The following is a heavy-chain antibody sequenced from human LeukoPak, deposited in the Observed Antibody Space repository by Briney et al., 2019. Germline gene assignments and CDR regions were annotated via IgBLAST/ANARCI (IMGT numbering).Heavy chain of an antibody. J-gene: IGHJ4*02. CDR1: GFTINNYG. CDR2: ISGSGDNT. D-gene: IGHD3-22*01. V-gene: IGHV3-23*01. CDR3: AKGSYYDSSGSFYFDY. Sequence: GGSLRLSCVVSGFTINNYGMTWVRQAPGRGLEWVSGISGSGDNTYYADSVKGRFTISRDNSKDTLYVQVNSLGTEDTAAYYCAKGSYYDSSGSFYFDYWGQGTLVTVSS.